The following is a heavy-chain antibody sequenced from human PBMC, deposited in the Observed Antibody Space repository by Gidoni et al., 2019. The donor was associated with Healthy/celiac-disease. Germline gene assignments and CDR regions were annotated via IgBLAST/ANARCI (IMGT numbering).Heavy chain of an antibody. CDR3: ARGIVVAYNWFDP. J-gene: IGHJ5*02. V-gene: IGHV4-30-2*01. CDR2: IYHSGST. CDR1: GGSMSSGGYS. Sequence: QLQLQESGPGLVKPSQTLSLTCAVSGGSMSSGGYSWSWIRQPPGKGLEWIGYIYHSGSTYYTPSLKSRVTISVDRSKNQFSLKLSSVTAADTAVYYCARGIVVAYNWFDPWGQGTLVTVSS. D-gene: IGHD3-22*01.